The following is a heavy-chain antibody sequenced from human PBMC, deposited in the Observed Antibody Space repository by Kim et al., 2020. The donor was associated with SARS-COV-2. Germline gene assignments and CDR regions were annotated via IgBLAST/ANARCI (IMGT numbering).Heavy chain of an antibody. CDR1: GGSISSSSYY. CDR2: IYYSGST. Sequence: SETLSLTCTVSGGSISSSSYYWGWIRQPPGKGLEWIGSIYYSGSTYYNPSLKSQVTISVDTSKNQFSVKLSSVTAADTAVYYCARAVSGQDDAFDIWGQGTMVTVSS. CDR3: ARAVSGQDDAFDI. D-gene: IGHD3-10*01. J-gene: IGHJ3*02. V-gene: IGHV4-39*07.